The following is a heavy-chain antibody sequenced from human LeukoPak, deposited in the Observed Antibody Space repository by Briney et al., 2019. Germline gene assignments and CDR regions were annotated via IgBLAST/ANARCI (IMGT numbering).Heavy chain of an antibody. CDR1: GYTFTGYY. V-gene: IGHV1-2*06. D-gene: IGHD2-21*02. Sequence: ASVKVSCKXSGYTFTGYYMHWVRQAPGQGLEWMGQINPNSGGTNYSQKFQCRVTMTRDKSLSTAYMELSRLRSDDTAVYYCARDQKIVVVTAILDYWGQGTLVTVSS. CDR3: ARDQKIVVVTAILDY. CDR2: INPNSGGT. J-gene: IGHJ4*02.